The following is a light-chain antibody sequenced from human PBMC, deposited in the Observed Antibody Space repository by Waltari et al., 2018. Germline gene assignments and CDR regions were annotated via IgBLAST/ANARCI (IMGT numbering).Light chain of an antibody. Sequence: EIVMTQSPATLSGSPGERATLSCRASQSVSSNLAWYQQKPGQAPRLLISGASTRATGIPARFSGSGSGTEFTLTISSLQSEDFAVYYCQQYNNWPPWTFGQGTKVEIK. J-gene: IGKJ1*01. CDR1: QSVSSN. V-gene: IGKV3-15*01. CDR2: GAS. CDR3: QQYNNWPPWT.